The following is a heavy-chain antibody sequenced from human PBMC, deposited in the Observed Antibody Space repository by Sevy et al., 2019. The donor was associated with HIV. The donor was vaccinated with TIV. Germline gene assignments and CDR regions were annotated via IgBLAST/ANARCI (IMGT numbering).Heavy chain of an antibody. CDR1: GYTFTSYY. Sequence: ASLKVSCKASGYTFTSYYMHWVRQAPGQGLEWMGIINPSGGSTSYAQKFQGRVTMTRDTSTSTVYMELSSLRSEDTAVYYCARANTMVRGVRGYYYYGMDVWGQGTTVTVSS. D-gene: IGHD3-10*01. CDR2: INPSGGST. CDR3: ARANTMVRGVRGYYYYGMDV. V-gene: IGHV1-46*01. J-gene: IGHJ6*02.